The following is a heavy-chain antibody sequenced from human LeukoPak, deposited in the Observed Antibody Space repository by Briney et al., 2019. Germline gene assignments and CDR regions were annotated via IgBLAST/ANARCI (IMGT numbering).Heavy chain of an antibody. D-gene: IGHD5-24*01. CDR2: INQDQSAI. Sequence: GGSLRLSCAASGFTFSSYEMNWVRQAPGKGLEWVASINQDQSAIFYVDSVKGRFTISRDNTRNFLFLQMNSLRAEDTAFYYCAKLIRDVTIYDFWGPGSLVTVSS. CDR1: GFTFSSYE. V-gene: IGHV3-7*01. CDR3: AKLIRDVTIYDF. J-gene: IGHJ4*03.